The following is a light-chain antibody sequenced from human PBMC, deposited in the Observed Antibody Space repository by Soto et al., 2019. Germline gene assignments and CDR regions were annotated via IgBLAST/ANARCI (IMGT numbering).Light chain of an antibody. J-gene: IGKJ4*01. CDR2: AAS. CDR1: QGIRND. V-gene: IGKV1-17*01. Sequence: DIQMTQSPSSLSASVGDRVTITCRARQGIRNDLGWYQQKQGKGPKRLIYAASNLSSGAPSRSCGSGSGTEFTLTINSLQPEDCATYFCLQHNTYPLTFGGGTRVE. CDR3: LQHNTYPLT.